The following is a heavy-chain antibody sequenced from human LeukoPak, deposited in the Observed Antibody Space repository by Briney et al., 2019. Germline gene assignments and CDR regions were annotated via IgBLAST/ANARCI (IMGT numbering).Heavy chain of an antibody. CDR2: ISSSGSYI. CDR3: ARALRGFGMDV. CDR1: GFTFSSYG. V-gene: IGHV3-21*01. Sequence: PGGSLRLSCAASGFTFSSYGMHWVRQAPGKGLEWVSFISSSGSYIYYADSVKGRFTISRDNAKNSLYLQMNSLRAEDTAVYYCARALRGFGMDVWGQGTTVTVSS. J-gene: IGHJ6*02.